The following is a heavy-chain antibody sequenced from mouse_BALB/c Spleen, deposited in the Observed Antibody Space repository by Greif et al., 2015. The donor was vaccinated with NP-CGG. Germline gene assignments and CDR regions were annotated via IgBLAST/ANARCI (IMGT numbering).Heavy chain of an antibody. J-gene: IGHJ3*01. CDR2: INPSTGYT. D-gene: IGHD2-1*01. Sequence: VQLQQSVAELAKPGASVKMSCKASGYTFTSYWMHWVKQRPGQGLEWIGYINPSTGYTEYNQKFKDKATLTADKSSSTAYMKLSSLTSEDSAVYYCARREHGNPFAYWGQGTLVTVSA. V-gene: IGHV1-7*01. CDR1: GYTFTSYW. CDR3: ARREHGNPFAY.